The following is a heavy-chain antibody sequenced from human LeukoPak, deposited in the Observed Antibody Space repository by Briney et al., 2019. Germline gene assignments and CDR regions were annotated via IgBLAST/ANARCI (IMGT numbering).Heavy chain of an antibody. CDR2: IYTSGST. Sequence: PSETLSLTCTVSGGSISSYHWSWIRQPAGKGLEWIGRIYTSGSTNYNPSLRSRVTMSADTSKNQISLKVNSVTAADTAVYYCARESYSSSCLFDFWGQGTLVTVSS. V-gene: IGHV4-4*07. CDR3: ARESYSSSCLFDF. J-gene: IGHJ4*02. D-gene: IGHD6-6*01. CDR1: GGSISSYH.